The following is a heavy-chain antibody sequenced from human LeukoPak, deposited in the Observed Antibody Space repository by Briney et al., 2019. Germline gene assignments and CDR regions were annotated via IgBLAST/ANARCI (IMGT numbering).Heavy chain of an antibody. CDR3: ARERIQLDY. J-gene: IGHJ4*02. CDR1: GGSISSYY. D-gene: IGHD5-18*01. V-gene: IGHV4-59*01. Sequence: PSETLSLTCTVSGGSISSYYWSWIRQPPGKGLEWIGYIYYSGSTNYNPSLKSRVTISVDTSKNQFSLKLSSATAADTAVYYCARERIQLDYWGQGTLVTVSS. CDR2: IYYSGST.